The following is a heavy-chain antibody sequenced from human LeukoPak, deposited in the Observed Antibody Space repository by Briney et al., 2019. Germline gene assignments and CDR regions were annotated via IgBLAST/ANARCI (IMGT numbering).Heavy chain of an antibody. D-gene: IGHD6-13*01. V-gene: IGHV1-2*02. Sequence: ASVKVSCKASGYTFTGYYMHWVRQAPGQGREWMGWINPNSGGTNYAQKLQGRVTMTRDTSISTAYMELSRLRSDDTAVYYCARLKRGIGAAGTSLRGWFDPWGQGTLVTVSS. J-gene: IGHJ5*02. CDR2: INPNSGGT. CDR3: ARLKRGIGAAGTSLRGWFDP. CDR1: GYTFTGYY.